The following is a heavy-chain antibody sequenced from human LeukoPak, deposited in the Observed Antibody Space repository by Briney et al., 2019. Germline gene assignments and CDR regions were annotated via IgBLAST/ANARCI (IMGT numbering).Heavy chain of an antibody. CDR3: ARGPLAAIGWYFDL. CDR1: DDSISSGSYY. V-gene: IGHV4-61*02. D-gene: IGHD2-2*01. CDR2: IYVTGTT. J-gene: IGHJ2*01. Sequence: SQTLSLTCTVSDDSISSGSYYWSWIRQPAGKGLEWIGRIYVTGTTNYNLSLKSRVTISIDTSKNQFSLKLSSVTAADTAVYYCARGPLAAIGWYFDLWGRGTLVTVSS.